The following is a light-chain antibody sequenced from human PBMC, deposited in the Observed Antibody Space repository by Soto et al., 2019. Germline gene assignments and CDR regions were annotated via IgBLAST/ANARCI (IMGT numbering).Light chain of an antibody. V-gene: IGKV4-1*01. CDR1: PSVSHISNNKIY. J-gene: IGKJ3*01. CDR2: WTS. Sequence: DIVMTQSPDSLAVSLGERATINCKSSPSVSHISNNKIYLAWYQQKSGQPPKLLIYWTSTRESGVPDRFSGSGSGTDFTLTISRLQAEDVAVYYCQQFYSSPFTFGPGTKVDIK. CDR3: QQFYSSPFT.